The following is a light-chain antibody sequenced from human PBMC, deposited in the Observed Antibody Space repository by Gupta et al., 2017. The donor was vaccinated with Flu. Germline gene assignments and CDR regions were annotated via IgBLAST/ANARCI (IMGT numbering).Light chain of an antibody. J-gene: IGKJ2*01. CDR1: QSISRY. CDR3: QQSYSSPLYT. V-gene: IGKV1-39*01. CDR2: EAS. Sequence: DRVTITCRASQSISRYLNWYQQKPGKAPNLLIYEASSLQSGVPSRFSASGSGTDFTLTINSLQPEDSATYYCQQSYSSPLYTFGQGTNLEIK.